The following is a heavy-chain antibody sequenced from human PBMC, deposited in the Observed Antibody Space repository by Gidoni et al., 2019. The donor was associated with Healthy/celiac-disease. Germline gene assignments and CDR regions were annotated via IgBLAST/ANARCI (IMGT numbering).Heavy chain of an antibody. CDR1: GGSLSSYY. D-gene: IGHD2-15*01. Sequence: QVQLQESGPGLVKPSETLSLTCTVSGGSLSSYYWSWIRQPPGRGLEWIGYIYYTGSTNYNPSLKSRVTISVDTSKNQFSLKVSSVTAADTAVYYCAGTAGLVVAATSGVWFDPWGQGTLVTVSS. V-gene: IGHV4-59*01. CDR3: AGTAGLVVAATSGVWFDP. CDR2: IYYTGST. J-gene: IGHJ5*02.